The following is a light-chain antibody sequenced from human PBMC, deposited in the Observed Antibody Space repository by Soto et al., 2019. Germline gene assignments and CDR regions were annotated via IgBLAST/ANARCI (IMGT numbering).Light chain of an antibody. CDR1: SSDVGGYNY. CDR2: EVT. Sequence: QPASVSGSPGQSITISCTGTSSDVGGYNYVSWYQQHPGKAPKLVIYEVTKRPSGVSNRFSGSKSGNTASLTISGLQAEDETDYYCSSYTSTNHVVFGGGTQLTVL. CDR3: SSYTSTNHVV. V-gene: IGLV2-14*01. J-gene: IGLJ2*01.